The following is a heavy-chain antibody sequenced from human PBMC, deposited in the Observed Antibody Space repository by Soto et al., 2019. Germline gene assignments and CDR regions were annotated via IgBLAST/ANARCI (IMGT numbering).Heavy chain of an antibody. CDR3: ASDIVVVPAAPVG. D-gene: IGHD2-2*01. CDR1: GFTFSSYA. J-gene: IGHJ4*02. V-gene: IGHV3-30-3*01. CDR2: ISYDGSNK. Sequence: QVQLVESGGGVVQPGRSLRLSCAASGFTFSSYAMHWVRQAPGKGLEWVAVISYDGSNKYYADSVKGRFTISRDNSKNTLYLQMNSLRAEDTAVYYCASDIVVVPAAPVGWGQGTLVTVSS.